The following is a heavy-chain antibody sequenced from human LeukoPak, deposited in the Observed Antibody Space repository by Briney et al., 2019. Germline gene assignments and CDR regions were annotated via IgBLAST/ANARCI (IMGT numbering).Heavy chain of an antibody. V-gene: IGHV4-34*01. D-gene: IGHD6-19*01. Sequence: PSETLSLTCAVYGGSFSGYYWSWIRQPPGKGLEWIGSIYYSGSTYYNPSLKSRVTISVDTSKNQFSLKLSSVTAADTAVYYCARERGGVHSSGFLPGDYWGQGTLVTVSS. J-gene: IGHJ4*02. CDR1: GGSFSGYY. CDR3: ARERGGVHSSGFLPGDY. CDR2: IYYSGST.